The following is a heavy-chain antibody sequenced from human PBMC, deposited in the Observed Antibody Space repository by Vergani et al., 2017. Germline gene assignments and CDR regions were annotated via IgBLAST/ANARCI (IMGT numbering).Heavy chain of an antibody. CDR2: IYTSGST. Sequence: QVQLQESGPGLVKPSQTLSLTCTVSGGSISSGSYYWSWIRQPAGKGLEWIGRIYTSGSTNYNPSLKSRVTISVDTSKNQFSLKLSSVTAADTAVYYCARLGPSGPRVVVVAATPPPGPHKNNWFDPWGQGTLVTVSS. CDR1: GGSISSGSYY. V-gene: IGHV4-61*02. J-gene: IGHJ5*02. D-gene: IGHD2-15*01. CDR3: ARLGPSGPRVVVVAATPPPGPHKNNWFDP.